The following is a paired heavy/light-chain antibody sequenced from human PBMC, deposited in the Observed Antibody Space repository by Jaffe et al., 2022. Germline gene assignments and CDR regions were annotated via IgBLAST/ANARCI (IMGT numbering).Heavy chain of an antibody. Sequence: QVQLVQSGAEVKKPGSSVKVSCKASGGTFSSYAISWVRQAPGQGLEWMGGIIPIFGTANYAQKFQGRVTITTDESTSTAYMELSSLRSEDTAVYYCARTGYSSGWYGFAFDYWGQGTLVTVSS. V-gene: IGHV1-69*05. CDR1: GGTFSSYA. CDR2: IIPIFGTA. J-gene: IGHJ4*02. CDR3: ARTGYSSGWYGFAFDY. D-gene: IGHD6-19*01.
Light chain of an antibody. CDR2: SNN. Sequence: QSVLTQPPSASGTPGQRVTISCSGSSSNIGSNTVNWYQQLPGTAPKLLIYSNNQRPSGVPDRFSGSKSGTSASLAISGLQSEDEADYYCAAWDDSLNGPGYVFGTGTKVTVL. J-gene: IGLJ1*01. CDR3: AAWDDSLNGPGYV. V-gene: IGLV1-44*01. CDR1: SSNIGSNT.